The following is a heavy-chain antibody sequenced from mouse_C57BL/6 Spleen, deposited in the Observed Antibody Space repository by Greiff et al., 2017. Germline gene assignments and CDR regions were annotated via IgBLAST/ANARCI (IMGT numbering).Heavy chain of an antibody. J-gene: IGHJ2*01. CDR2: LDPSDSYT. Sequence: VQLQQPGAELVMPGASVKLSCKASGYTFTSYWMHWVKPRPGQGLEWIGELDPSDSYTNYNQKFKGKSTLTVDKSSSTAYMQLSSLTSEDSAVYYCATVVAYYFDYWGQGTTLTVSS. CDR3: ATVVAYYFDY. V-gene: IGHV1-69*01. D-gene: IGHD1-1*01. CDR1: GYTFTSYW.